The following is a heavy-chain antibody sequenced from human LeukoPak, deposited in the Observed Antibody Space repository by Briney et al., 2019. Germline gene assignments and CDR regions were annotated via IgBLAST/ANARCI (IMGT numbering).Heavy chain of an antibody. CDR2: INHSGST. CDR3: ARDDRATNYFDY. CDR1: GGSFSGYY. Sequence: SETLSLTCAVYGGSFSGYYWSWIRQPPGKGLEWIGEINHSGSTNYNPSLKSRVTISVDTSKNQFSLKLSSVTAADTAVYYCARDDRATNYFDYWGQGTLVTVSS. V-gene: IGHV4-34*01. J-gene: IGHJ4*02. D-gene: IGHD1-1*01.